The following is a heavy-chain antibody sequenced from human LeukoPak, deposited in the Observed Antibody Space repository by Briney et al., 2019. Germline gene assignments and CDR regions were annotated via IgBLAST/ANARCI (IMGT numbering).Heavy chain of an antibody. V-gene: IGHV4-31*03. J-gene: IGHJ6*03. CDR2: IYYSGTA. CDR3: ARVRSNYFYYMDV. CDR1: GGSISDGAYH. Sequence: SQTLSLTCTVSGGSISDGAYHWSWIRQHPERGLEWIGSIYYSGTAHFNPSLKSRLSISIDTSQNQFSLKLSSMIVADTAVYYCARVRSNYFYYMDVWGNGTTVSVSS.